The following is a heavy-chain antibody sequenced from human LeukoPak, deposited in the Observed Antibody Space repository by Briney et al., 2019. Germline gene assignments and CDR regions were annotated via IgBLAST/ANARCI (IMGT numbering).Heavy chain of an antibody. Sequence: SETLSLTCTVSGGSISSYYWIWIRQPAGKGLEWIGRVYASGATSYNPSLRNRVTMSVDTSKNQFSLRLSSVTTADTAVYYCAKGGRPGYNSGWYPDYWGQGTLVAVSS. J-gene: IGHJ4*02. D-gene: IGHD6-19*01. CDR2: VYASGAT. V-gene: IGHV4-4*07. CDR3: AKGGRPGYNSGWYPDY. CDR1: GGSISSYY.